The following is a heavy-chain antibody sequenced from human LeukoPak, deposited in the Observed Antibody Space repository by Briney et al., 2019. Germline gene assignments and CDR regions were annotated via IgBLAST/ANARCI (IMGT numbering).Heavy chain of an antibody. V-gene: IGHV4-31*03. J-gene: IGHJ6*02. Sequence: RTSETLSLTCTVSGGSISSGGYYWSWIRQHPGKGPEWIGYIYYSGSTYYNPSLKSRVTISVDTSKNQFSLKLSSATAADTAVYYCARGRITGTPRGIYYYYDMDVWGQGTTVTVSS. CDR3: ARGRITGTPRGIYYYYDMDV. D-gene: IGHD1/OR15-1a*01. CDR1: GGSISSGGYY. CDR2: IYYSGST.